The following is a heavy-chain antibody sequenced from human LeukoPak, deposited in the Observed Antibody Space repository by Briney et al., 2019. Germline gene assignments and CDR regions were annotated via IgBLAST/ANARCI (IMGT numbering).Heavy chain of an antibody. D-gene: IGHD1-26*01. V-gene: IGHV4-4*09. Sequence: SETLSLTCTVSGGSISSYYWSWIRQPPGKGLEGIGYIYTSGSTNYNPSLKRRGTISVDKCKNQFSLKLSSVTAADTAVYYCARLVGAPAAYFDYWGQGTLVTVSS. CDR3: ARLVGAPAAYFDY. CDR2: IYTSGST. J-gene: IGHJ4*02. CDR1: GGSISSYY.